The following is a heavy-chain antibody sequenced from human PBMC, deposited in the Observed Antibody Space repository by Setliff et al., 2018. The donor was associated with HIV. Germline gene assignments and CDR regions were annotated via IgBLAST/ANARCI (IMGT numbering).Heavy chain of an antibody. CDR1: GGSISSGGYY. CDR2: IYYSGST. CDR3: ARGAGEGVIVSYYYSYMDV. D-gene: IGHD3-16*02. Sequence: SETLSLTCTVSGGSISSGGYYWSWIRQHPGKGLEWIGYIYYSGSTYYNPSLKSRVTISVDTSKNQFSLKLSSVTAADTAVYYCARGAGEGVIVSYYYSYMDVWGKGTTVTVSS. J-gene: IGHJ6*03. V-gene: IGHV4-31*03.